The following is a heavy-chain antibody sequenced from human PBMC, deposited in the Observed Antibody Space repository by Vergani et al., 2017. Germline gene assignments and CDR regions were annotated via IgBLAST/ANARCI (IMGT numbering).Heavy chain of an antibody. J-gene: IGHJ6*02. D-gene: IGHD1-26*01. Sequence: QEQLLQSGGGVVQPGGSLRLSCIGSGYTFGHFDMHWVRQAPGKGLAWVPFIRYDGSNPQYIDSVKGRFTISRDNSKDTLFLQMNGLRPEDTGTYFCAKKGGSLYYYGVDVWGQGTTITVSS. CDR2: IRYDGSNP. CDR3: AKKGGSLYYYGVDV. CDR1: GYTFGHFD. V-gene: IGHV3-30*02.